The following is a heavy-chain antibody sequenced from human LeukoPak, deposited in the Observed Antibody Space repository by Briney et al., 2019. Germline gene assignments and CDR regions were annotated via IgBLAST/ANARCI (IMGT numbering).Heavy chain of an antibody. CDR3: AGALAQYYYGSGSYNDAFDI. Sequence: EASVKVSCKASGYTFTSYYMHWVRQAPGQGLEWMGIINPSGGSTSYAQKFQGRVTMTRDTSTSTVYMELSSLRSEDTAVYYCAGALAQYYYGSGSYNDAFDIWGQGTMVTVSS. CDR2: INPSGGST. J-gene: IGHJ3*02. CDR1: GYTFTSYY. D-gene: IGHD3-10*01. V-gene: IGHV1-46*01.